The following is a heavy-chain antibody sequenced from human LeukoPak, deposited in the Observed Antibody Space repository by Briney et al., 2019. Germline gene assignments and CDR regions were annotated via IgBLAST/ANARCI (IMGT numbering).Heavy chain of an antibody. CDR1: GGTFSSYA. Sequence: ASVKVSCKASGGTFSSYAISWVRQAPGQVLEWMGGITPIFGTANYAQKFQGRVTITADESTSTAYMELSSLRSEDTAVYYCAREGDVVKVATINGIDAFDIWGQGTMVTVSS. CDR3: AREGDVVKVATINGIDAFDI. V-gene: IGHV1-69*01. CDR2: ITPIFGTA. D-gene: IGHD5-12*01. J-gene: IGHJ3*02.